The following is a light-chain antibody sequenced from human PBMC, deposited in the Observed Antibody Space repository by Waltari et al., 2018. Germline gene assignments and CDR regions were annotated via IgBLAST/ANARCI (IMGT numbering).Light chain of an antibody. J-gene: IGLJ2*01. Sequence: SSELTQDPAVSVAMGQTVRITCQGDSLRSYSASLYQQRPGTAPILVIYDKNNRPSGVQDRFSGSSSHNTGSLTITGAQAEDEASYYCHSRDASGVAGSFGGGTKLTVL. V-gene: IGLV3-19*01. CDR3: HSRDASGVAGS. CDR1: SLRSYS. CDR2: DKN.